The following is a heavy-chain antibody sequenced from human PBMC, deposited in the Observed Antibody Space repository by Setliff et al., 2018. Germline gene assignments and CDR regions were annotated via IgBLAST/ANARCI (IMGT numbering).Heavy chain of an antibody. V-gene: IGHV1-46*01. Sequence: GASVKVSCKASGYTFTSHYMHWVRQAPGLGLEWMGTINPSSGRTSYAQKFQGRVTMTRDTSTSTVYMDMSSLRSEDTAVYYCARDVFPYNYEGAFDIWGQGTMVTVSS. CDR2: INPSSGRT. J-gene: IGHJ3*02. D-gene: IGHD3-22*01. CDR1: GYTFTSHY. CDR3: ARDVFPYNYEGAFDI.